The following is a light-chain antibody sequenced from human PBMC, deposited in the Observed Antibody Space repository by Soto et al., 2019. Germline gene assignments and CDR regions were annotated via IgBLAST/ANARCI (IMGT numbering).Light chain of an antibody. CDR2: GAF. J-gene: IGKJ1*01. CDR3: QQYSNWPRT. CDR1: QSVSSN. V-gene: IGKV3-15*01. Sequence: EIIMTQSPATLSVSPGERATLSCRASQSVSSNLAWYQQKPGQAPRLLIYGAFTRATGIPARFSGSGSGTEFTLTISSLQSEDFAVYYCQQYSNWPRTFGQGTKVDIK.